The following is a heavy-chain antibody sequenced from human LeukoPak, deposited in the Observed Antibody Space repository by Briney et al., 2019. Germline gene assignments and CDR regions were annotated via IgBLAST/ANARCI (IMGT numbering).Heavy chain of an antibody. CDR3: ARKSGYSGYALGY. CDR2: INTDGSYT. V-gene: IGHV3-74*03. J-gene: IGHJ4*02. Sequence: GGSLGLSCAASGFTFSSSGMHWVRQAPGKGLVWVSRINTDGSYTTYADSVKGRFTVSRDNAKNTLFLQMNSLRAEDTAVYYCARKSGYSGYALGYWGQGILVTVSS. CDR1: GFTFSSSG. D-gene: IGHD5-12*01.